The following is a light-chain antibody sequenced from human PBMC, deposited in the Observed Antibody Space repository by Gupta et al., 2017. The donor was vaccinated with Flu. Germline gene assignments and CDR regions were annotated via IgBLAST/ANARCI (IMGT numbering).Light chain of an antibody. V-gene: IGLV3-19*01. CDR3: NARDNTDNNKAV. J-gene: IGLJ2*01. Sequence: QTVSITCQGDSLRNSYESWYQQKPGQAPVLFIYANNIRHSGIPDRVSGSSSGNTAAFTITGAQAEEEADYYCNARDNTDNNKAVFGGGTKLTVL. CDR2: ANN. CDR1: SLRNSY.